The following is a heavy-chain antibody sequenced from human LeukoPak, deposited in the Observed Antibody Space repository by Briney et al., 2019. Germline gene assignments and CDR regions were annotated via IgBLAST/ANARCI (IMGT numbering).Heavy chain of an antibody. Sequence: QTGGSLRLSCAASGFTFNRNAISWVRQAPGKGLEWVSTIGGSGDKTFYADSVKGRFTISRDNSKNMVHLQMNSLTGEETALYYRVRRGDASSGWGDHDFWGQGALVTVSS. D-gene: IGHD6-19*01. CDR1: GFTFNRNA. J-gene: IGHJ4*02. V-gene: IGHV3-23*01. CDR2: IGGSGDKT. CDR3: VRRGDASSGWGDHDF.